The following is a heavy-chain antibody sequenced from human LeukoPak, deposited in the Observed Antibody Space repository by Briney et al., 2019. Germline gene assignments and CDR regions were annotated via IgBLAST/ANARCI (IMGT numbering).Heavy chain of an antibody. CDR2: IIPIFGTA. D-gene: IGHD1-26*01. V-gene: IGHV1-69*13. Sequence: ASVKVSCRASRGTFSSYAISWVRQAPGQGLEWMGGIIPIFGTANYAQKFQGRVTITADESTSTAYMELSSLRSEDTAVYYCARDRNSGSSSGMDVWGQGTTVTVSS. J-gene: IGHJ6*02. CDR3: ARDRNSGSSSGMDV. CDR1: RGTFSSYA.